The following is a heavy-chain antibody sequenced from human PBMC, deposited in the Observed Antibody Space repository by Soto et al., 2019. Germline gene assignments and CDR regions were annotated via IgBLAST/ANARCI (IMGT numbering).Heavy chain of an antibody. CDR1: GGTFSSYA. CDR2: IIPIFGTA. V-gene: IGHV1-69*13. Sequence: ASVKVSCKASGGTFSSYAISWVRQAPGQGLEWMGGIIPIFGTANYAQKFQGGVTITADESTSTAYMELSSLRSEHTAVCYCASPYPPPASQDISGYYGPGMDVWGQGTTVTVSS. CDR3: ASPYPPPASQDISGYYGPGMDV. D-gene: IGHD3-22*01. J-gene: IGHJ6*02.